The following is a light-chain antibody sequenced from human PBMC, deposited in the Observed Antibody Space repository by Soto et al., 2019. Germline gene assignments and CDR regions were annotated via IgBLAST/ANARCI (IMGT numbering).Light chain of an antibody. J-gene: IGLJ1*01. CDR2: YNN. V-gene: IGLV1-47*02. CDR1: DSNIGSNS. CDR3: AAWDASLRACV. Sequence: QSVLTQPPSASGTAGQVVTISCSGGDSNIGSNSVYWYQHLPRMAPKLLIYYNNQRPSGVPDRFSGSRSGTSASLAIVGLRSEDEAVYYCAAWDASLRACVFSNRTKVTV.